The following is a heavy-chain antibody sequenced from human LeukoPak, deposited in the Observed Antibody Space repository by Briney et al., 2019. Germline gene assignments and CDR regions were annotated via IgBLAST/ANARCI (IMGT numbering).Heavy chain of an antibody. Sequence: ASVKVSCKASGYTFTDYFMHWVRQAPGQGLEWMGWINPNSGGTNYGQKFQGRVTMTWDTSISTAYMEVSRLTSDDTAMFYCARDPPGTTAFDIWGQGTMVTVSS. CDR1: GYTFTDYF. V-gene: IGHV1-2*02. CDR2: INPNSGGT. D-gene: IGHD1-1*01. CDR3: ARDPPGTTAFDI. J-gene: IGHJ3*02.